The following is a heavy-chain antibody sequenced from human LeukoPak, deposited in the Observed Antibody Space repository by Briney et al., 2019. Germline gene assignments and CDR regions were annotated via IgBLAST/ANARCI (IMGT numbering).Heavy chain of an antibody. CDR3: ASLPSNTVTHDY. J-gene: IGHJ4*02. CDR1: GYSISSSYY. V-gene: IGHV4-38-2*01. Sequence: SETLSLTCAVSGYSISSSYYRAWIRPPPGKGREWIGTIYHSGSTHYNPSLKSRVTLSVDTSKNQFSLKLRSVTAADTAVYYCASLPSNTVTHDYWGQGTLVTVSS. CDR2: IYHSGST. D-gene: IGHD4-11*01.